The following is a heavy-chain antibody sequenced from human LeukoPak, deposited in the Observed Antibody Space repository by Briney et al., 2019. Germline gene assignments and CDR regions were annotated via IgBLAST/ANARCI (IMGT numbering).Heavy chain of an antibody. V-gene: IGHV4-34*01. J-gene: IGHJ4*02. CDR1: GGSFSGYY. CDR3: ARARPYYDFWSGSYKEYYFDY. CDR2: INHSGGT. D-gene: IGHD3-3*01. Sequence: SETLSLTCAVYGGSFSGYYWSWIRQPPGKGLEWIGEINHSGGTNYNPSLKSRVTISVDTSKNQFSLKLSSVTAADTAVYYCARARPYYDFWSGSYKEYYFDYWGQGTLVTVSS.